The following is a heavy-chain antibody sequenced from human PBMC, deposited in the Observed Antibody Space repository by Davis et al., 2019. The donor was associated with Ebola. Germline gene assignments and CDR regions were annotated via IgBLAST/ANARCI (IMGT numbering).Heavy chain of an antibody. CDR1: GFTFSSYA. CDR2: ISGSGGST. V-gene: IGHV3-23*01. Sequence: LSLTCAASGFTFSSYAMSWVRQAPGKGLEWVSAISGSGGSTYYADSVKGRFTISRDNSKNTLYLQMNSLRAEDTAVYYCAKGGTPRYGMDVWGQGTTVTVSS. J-gene: IGHJ6*02. CDR3: AKGGTPRYGMDV.